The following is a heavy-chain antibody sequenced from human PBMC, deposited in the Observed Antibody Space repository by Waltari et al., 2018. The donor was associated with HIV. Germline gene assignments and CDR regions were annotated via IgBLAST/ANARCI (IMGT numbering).Heavy chain of an antibody. CDR3: ARSVSAAIPMVYYYGMDV. CDR2: IYHSGST. D-gene: IGHD2-2*02. V-gene: IGHV4-4*02. Sequence: QVQLQESGPGLVKPSGTLSLTCAVSGGSISSSNWWSWVRQPPGKGLEWIGEIYHSGSTNYNPSLKSRVTISVDKSKNQFSLKLSSVTAADTAVYYCARSVSAAIPMVYYYGMDVWGQGTTVTVSS. J-gene: IGHJ6*02. CDR1: GGSISSSNW.